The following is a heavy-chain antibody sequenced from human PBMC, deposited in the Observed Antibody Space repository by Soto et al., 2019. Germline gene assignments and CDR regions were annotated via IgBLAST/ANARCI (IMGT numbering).Heavy chain of an antibody. CDR1: GGTYSSYA. CDR3: ACNTGITSAGTFDI. D-gene: IGHD6-13*01. CDR2: IIPILGMT. Sequence: QVQLVQSGAEVKKPGSSVKVSCRASGGTYSSYAISWVRQAPGQGLEWMGRIIPILGMTNYAQNFQGRVTITSDKSTSTAYMELNSLRSEDTAVYYCACNTGITSAGTFDIWCQGTMVTVSS. V-gene: IGHV1-69*02. J-gene: IGHJ3*02.